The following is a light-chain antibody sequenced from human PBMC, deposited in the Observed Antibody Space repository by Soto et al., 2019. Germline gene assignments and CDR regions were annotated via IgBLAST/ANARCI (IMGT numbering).Light chain of an antibody. Sequence: EIVMTQSPATVSVSPGERATLSCTASQSVSNNLAWYQQNPGQAPRLLIYGASNRATGIPDRFSGSGSGTDFSLTISRLEPEDFAVYYCHQYDNTPQTFGQGTKV. CDR2: GAS. V-gene: IGKV3D-15*01. CDR1: QSVSNN. J-gene: IGKJ2*01. CDR3: HQYDNTPQT.